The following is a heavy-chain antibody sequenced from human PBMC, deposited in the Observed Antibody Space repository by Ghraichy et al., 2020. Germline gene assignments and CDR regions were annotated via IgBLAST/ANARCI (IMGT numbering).Heavy chain of an antibody. D-gene: IGHD6-13*01. CDR3: ARHGFSWGQYYFDY. J-gene: IGHJ4*02. V-gene: IGHV4-34*01. CDR2: INHSGST. CDR1: GGSFSGYY. Sequence: SETLSLTCAVYGGSFSGYYWSWIRQPPGKGLEWIGEINHSGSTNYNPSLKSRVTISVDTSKNQFSLKLSSVTAADTAVYYCARHGFSWGQYYFDYWGQGTLVTVSS.